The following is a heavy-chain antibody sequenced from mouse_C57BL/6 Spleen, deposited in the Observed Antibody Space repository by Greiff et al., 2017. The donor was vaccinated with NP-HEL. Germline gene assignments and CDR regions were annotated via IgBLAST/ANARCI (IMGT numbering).Heavy chain of an antibody. CDR2: IDPSDSYT. CDR1: GYTFTSYW. J-gene: IGHJ3*01. V-gene: IGHV1-69*01. CDR3: ARGAWFAY. Sequence: QVQLQQPGAELVMPGASVKLSCKASGYTFTSYWMHWVKQRPGQGLEWIGEIDPSDSYTNYNQKFKGKSTLTVDKSSSTAYMQISSLTSEDSAVYYCARGAWFAYWGQGTLVTVSA.